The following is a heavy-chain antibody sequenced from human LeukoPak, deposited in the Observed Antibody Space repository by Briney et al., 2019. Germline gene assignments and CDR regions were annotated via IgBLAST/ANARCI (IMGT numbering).Heavy chain of an antibody. J-gene: IGHJ6*02. CDR2: IYPSDSDT. V-gene: IGHV5-51*01. Sequence: GESLKISCKGSGYTFTTYWIGWVRQMPGKGLEWIGIIYPSDSDTRYSPSFQGQVTISADKSISTAYLQWSSLKASDTAIYYCARRPYYYGMDVWGQGTAVTVS. CDR3: ARRPYYYGMDV. CDR1: GYTFTTYW.